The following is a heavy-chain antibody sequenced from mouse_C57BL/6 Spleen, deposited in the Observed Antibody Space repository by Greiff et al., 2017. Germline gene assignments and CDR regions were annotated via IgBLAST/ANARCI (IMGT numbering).Heavy chain of an antibody. Sequence: VHVKQSGAELVRPGASVKLSCTASGFNIKDDYMHWVKQRPEQGLEWIGWIDPENGDTEYASKFQGKATITADTSSNTAYLQLSSLTSEDTAVYYCTYYYAMDYWGQGTSVTVSS. V-gene: IGHV14-4*01. CDR2: IDPENGDT. J-gene: IGHJ4*01. CDR1: GFNIKDDY. CDR3: TYYYAMDY.